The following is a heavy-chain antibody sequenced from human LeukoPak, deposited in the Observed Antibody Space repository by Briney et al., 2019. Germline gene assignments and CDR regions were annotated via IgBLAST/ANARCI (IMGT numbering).Heavy chain of an antibody. D-gene: IGHD3-10*01. CDR1: GFTFDDYG. J-gene: IGHJ4*02. CDR2: INWSGGST. V-gene: IGHV3-20*04. Sequence: PGGSLRLSCGASGFTFDDYGMTWVRQAPGKGLEWVSGINWSGGSTSYADSVKGRFTISRDNVKNSLYLQMNSLRAEDTALYYCAREGVSYYGSRNDYWGQGTLVTVSS. CDR3: AREGVSYYGSRNDY.